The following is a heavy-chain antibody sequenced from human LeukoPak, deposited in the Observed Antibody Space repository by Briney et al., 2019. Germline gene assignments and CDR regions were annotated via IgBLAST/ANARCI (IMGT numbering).Heavy chain of an antibody. CDR1: GFTFSSYA. CDR3: AKGRGPSIYHSMHV. CDR2: ISGSDGST. Sequence: QSGGSLRLSCAASGFTFSSYAMSWVRQAPGKGLEWVSGISGSDGSTYYADSVKGRFTISRDNSKNPLYLQMNSLRAEDAAVYYCAKGRGPSIYHSMHVWGQGTTVTVSS. D-gene: IGHD6-6*01. V-gene: IGHV3-23*01. J-gene: IGHJ6*02.